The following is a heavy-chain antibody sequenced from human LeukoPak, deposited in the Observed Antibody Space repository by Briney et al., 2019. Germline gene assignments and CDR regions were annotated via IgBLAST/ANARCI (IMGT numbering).Heavy chain of an antibody. CDR2: IRYDGSNK. CDR1: GFTFGSCG. CDR3: ARLRYTYGKNFDY. J-gene: IGHJ4*02. Sequence: PGGSLRLSCAASGFTFGSCGMYWVRQAPGKGLEWVAFIRYDGSNKYYADSVKGRFTISRDNAKNSLYLQMNSLRAEDTAVYYCARLRYTYGKNFDYWGQGALVTVSS. D-gene: IGHD5-18*01. V-gene: IGHV3-30*02.